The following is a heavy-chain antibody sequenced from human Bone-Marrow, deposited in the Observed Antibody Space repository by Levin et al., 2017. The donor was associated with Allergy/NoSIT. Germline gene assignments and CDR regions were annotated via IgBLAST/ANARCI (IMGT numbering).Heavy chain of an antibody. D-gene: IGHD5-24*01. CDR2: ISGSDSST. CDR3: ANGQFVGFAKGC. V-gene: IGHV3-23*01. J-gene: IGHJ4*02. Sequence: AGGSLRLSCAASGFIFSSYAMSWVRQAPGKGLEWVSGISGSDSSTYYADSVKGRFTMSRDNSKNTLYLQMNSLRVDDTAVYYCANGQFVGFAKGCWGQGTLVTVSS. CDR1: GFIFSSYA.